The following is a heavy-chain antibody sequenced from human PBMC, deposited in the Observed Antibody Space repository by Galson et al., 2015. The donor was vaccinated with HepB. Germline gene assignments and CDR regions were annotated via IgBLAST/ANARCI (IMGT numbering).Heavy chain of an antibody. CDR2: INPSSGSK. J-gene: IGHJ5*02. CDR3: ARERVAGPKTWLDP. V-gene: IGHV1-46*01. Sequence: SVKVSCKASGYTFTNYFIHWVRQAPGQGLEWMGVINPSSGSKTYAQNFQGRVTMTRDTSTSTVYMELSSLRFEDTAVYYCARERVAGPKTWLDPWGPGGLVTVSS. CDR1: GYTFTNYF. D-gene: IGHD6-19*01.